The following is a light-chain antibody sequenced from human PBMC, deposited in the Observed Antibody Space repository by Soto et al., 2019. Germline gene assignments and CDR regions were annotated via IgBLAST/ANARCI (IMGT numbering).Light chain of an antibody. CDR2: AAS. CDR1: QSISTY. Sequence: DIQLNQSPSPLSASVGDRVAITCLASQSISTYLNWDQQQPGKAPKVLIYAASNLQSGVPPRFRGIGSGTDFTLTISSLQPEDVATFFCQQSYRTPITVGQGTRRE. J-gene: IGKJ5*01. V-gene: IGKV1-39*01. CDR3: QQSYRTPIT.